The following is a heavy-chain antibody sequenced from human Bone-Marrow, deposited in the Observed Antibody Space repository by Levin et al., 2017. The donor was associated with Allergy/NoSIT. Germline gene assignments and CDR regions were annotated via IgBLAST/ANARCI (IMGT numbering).Heavy chain of an antibody. CDR1: GGSISSSSYY. D-gene: IGHD2-2*01. J-gene: IGHJ3*02. CDR2: IYYSGST. V-gene: IGHV4-39*01. CDR3: ARLDCSSTSYQCGAFDI. Sequence: SSETLSLTCTVSGGSISSSSYYWGWIRQPPGKGLEWIGSIYYSGSTYYNPSLKSRVTISVDTSKNQFSLKLSSVTAADTAVYYCARLDCSSTSYQCGAFDIWGQGTMVTVSS.